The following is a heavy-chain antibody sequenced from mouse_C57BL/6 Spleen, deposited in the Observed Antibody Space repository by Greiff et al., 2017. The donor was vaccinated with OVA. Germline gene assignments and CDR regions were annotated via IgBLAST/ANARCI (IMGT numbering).Heavy chain of an antibody. CDR3: ARETAQATAY. CDR1: GYTFTSYW. Sequence: QVQLQQPGAELVKPGASVTLSCKASGYTFTSYWMHWVKQRPGQGLEWIGMIHPNSGSTNYNEKFKSKATLTVDKSSSTAYMQLSSLTSEDSAVYYCARETAQATAYWGQGTLVTVSA. D-gene: IGHD3-2*02. J-gene: IGHJ3*01. V-gene: IGHV1-64*01. CDR2: IHPNSGST.